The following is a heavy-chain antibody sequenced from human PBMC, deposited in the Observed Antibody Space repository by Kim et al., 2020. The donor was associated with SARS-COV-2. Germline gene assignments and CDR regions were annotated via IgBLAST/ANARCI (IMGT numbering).Heavy chain of an antibody. D-gene: IGHD5-18*01. CDR2: IYYSGST. J-gene: IGHJ4*02. Sequence: SETLSLTCTVSGGSISSSSYYWGWIRQPPGKGLEWIGSIYYSGSTYYNPSLKSRVTISVDTSKNQFSLKLSSVTAADTAVYYCARHLGYSYGFLDYWGQGYLATDPS. CDR1: GGSISSSSYY. CDR3: ARHLGYSYGFLDY. V-gene: IGHV4-39*01.